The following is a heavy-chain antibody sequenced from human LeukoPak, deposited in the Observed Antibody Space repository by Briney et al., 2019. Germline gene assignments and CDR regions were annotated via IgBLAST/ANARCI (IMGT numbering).Heavy chain of an antibody. CDR2: INPSGGST. D-gene: IGHD2-8*01. Sequence: ASVKVSCKASGYTFTSYYMHWVRQAPGQGLEWMGIINPSGGSTSYAQKFQGRVTITTDESTSTAYMELSNLRSEDTAVYYCARDLSRTIWPYVAFDIWGQGTMVTVSS. J-gene: IGHJ3*02. CDR1: GYTFTSYY. V-gene: IGHV1-46*01. CDR3: ARDLSRTIWPYVAFDI.